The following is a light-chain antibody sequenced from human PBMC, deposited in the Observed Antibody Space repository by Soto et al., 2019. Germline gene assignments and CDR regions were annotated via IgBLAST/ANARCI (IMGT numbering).Light chain of an antibody. Sequence: QPVLTQPPSASGSPGQSVTISCAGTYNDVGDYNYVSWYQQLPGKVPKLLIYGVTERPSGVPGRFSGSKSGNTASLTVSDLQPADEAIYYCSSYSGAYSNVIFGGGTKLTVL. CDR3: SSYSGAYSNVI. J-gene: IGLJ2*01. CDR1: YNDVGDYNY. V-gene: IGLV2-8*01. CDR2: GVT.